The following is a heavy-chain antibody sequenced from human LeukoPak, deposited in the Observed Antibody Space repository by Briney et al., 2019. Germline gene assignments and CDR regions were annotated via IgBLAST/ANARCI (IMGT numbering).Heavy chain of an antibody. CDR2: IHPGVSDT. CDR3: AASPPHCGADCPFDY. J-gene: IGHJ4*02. Sequence: GESLKISCKGSGFTLTDHWIAWVRQMPGRGLEWVGIIHPGVSDTPKSLSFQGQVVISVDSSISTAYLQWNSLKASETAMYYCAASPPHCGADCPFDYWGQGTLVTVPS. D-gene: IGHD2-21*02. V-gene: IGHV5-51*01. CDR1: GFTLTDHW.